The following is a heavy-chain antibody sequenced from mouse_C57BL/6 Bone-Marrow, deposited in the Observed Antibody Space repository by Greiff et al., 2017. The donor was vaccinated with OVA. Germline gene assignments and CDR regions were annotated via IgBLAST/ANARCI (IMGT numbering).Heavy chain of an antibody. CDR2: IYPRSGNT. D-gene: IGHD1-1*01. V-gene: IGHV1-81*01. J-gene: IGHJ1*03. CDR3: ARWLITTDRWYFDV. Sequence: QVQLQQSGAELARPGASVKLSCKASGYTFTSYGISWVKQRTGQGLEWIGEIYPRSGNTYYHEKLKGKATLTADKASSTAYMELRSLTSEDSAVYFGARWLITTDRWYFDVWGTGTTVTVSS. CDR1: GYTFTSYG.